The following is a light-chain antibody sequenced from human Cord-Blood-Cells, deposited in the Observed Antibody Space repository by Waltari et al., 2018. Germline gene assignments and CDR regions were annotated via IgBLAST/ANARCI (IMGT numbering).Light chain of an antibody. Sequence: QSVLTQPPSASGTPGQRVTISCSGSSSNIGSNYVYWYHQLPGTPPKLLIYRNNRRPSWVADRCSGCKSGTSASLAISGLRSEEEADYYCAAWDDSLSGWVFGGGTKLTVL. CDR2: RNN. CDR3: AAWDDSLSGWV. CDR1: SSNIGSNY. V-gene: IGLV1-47*01. J-gene: IGLJ3*02.